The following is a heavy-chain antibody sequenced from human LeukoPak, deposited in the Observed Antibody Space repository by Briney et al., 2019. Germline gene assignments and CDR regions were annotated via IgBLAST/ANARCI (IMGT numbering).Heavy chain of an antibody. CDR2: IYYSGST. CDR1: GGSLSSYY. CDR3: ARDIIQLWSRYFDL. J-gene: IGHJ2*01. D-gene: IGHD5-18*01. V-gene: IGHV4-59*01. Sequence: PSETLSLTCTVSGGSLSSYYWSWIRQPPGRGVEWIGYIYYSGSTNYNPSLKSRVTISVDTSKNQFSLKLSSVTAADTAVYYCARDIIQLWSRYFDLWGRGTLVTVSS.